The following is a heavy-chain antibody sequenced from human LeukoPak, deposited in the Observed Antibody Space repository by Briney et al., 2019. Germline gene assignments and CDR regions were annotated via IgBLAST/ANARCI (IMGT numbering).Heavy chain of an antibody. V-gene: IGHV3-23*01. CDR1: GFTFSSYA. D-gene: IGHD2-21*02. J-gene: IGHJ6*02. Sequence: PGGSLRLSCAASGFTFSSYAMSWVRQAPRKGLEWVSVISGSGGSIYYADSVKGRFTISRDNSKNTLYLQMNSLRAEDTAVYYCVHCGGDCYPCCGMDVWGQGTTVTVSS. CDR3: VHCGGDCYPCCGMDV. CDR2: ISGSGGSI.